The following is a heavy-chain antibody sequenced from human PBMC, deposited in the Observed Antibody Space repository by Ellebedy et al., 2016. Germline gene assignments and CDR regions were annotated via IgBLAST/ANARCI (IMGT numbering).Heavy chain of an antibody. CDR1: GGTFSSYA. CDR3: ARAGGGSCYCWFDP. J-gene: IGHJ5*02. D-gene: IGHD2-15*01. V-gene: IGHV1-69*04. Sequence: SVKVSXXASGGTFSSYAISWVRQAPGQGLEWMGRIIPILGIANYAQKFQGRVTITADKSTSTAYMELSSLRSEDTAVYYCARAGGGSCYCWFDPWGQGTLVTVSS. CDR2: IIPILGIA.